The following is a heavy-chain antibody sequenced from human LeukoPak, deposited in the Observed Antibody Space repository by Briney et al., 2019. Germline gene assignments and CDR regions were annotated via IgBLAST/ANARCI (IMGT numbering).Heavy chain of an antibody. Sequence: GGSLRLSCAASGFTVSSNYMSWVRQAPGKGLEWVSVIYSGGSTYYADSVKGRFTISRDNSKNTLYLQMNSLRAEDTAVYYCAKDRAGNWGTPDAFDIWGQGTMVTVSS. CDR1: GFTVSSNY. V-gene: IGHV3-66*01. D-gene: IGHD7-27*01. CDR3: AKDRAGNWGTPDAFDI. CDR2: IYSGGST. J-gene: IGHJ3*02.